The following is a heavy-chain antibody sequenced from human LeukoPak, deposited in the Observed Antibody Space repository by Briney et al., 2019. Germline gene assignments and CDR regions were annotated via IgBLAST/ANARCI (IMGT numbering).Heavy chain of an antibody. CDR1: GYTFTSYD. CDR3: ARGPTTVTIKFYYYYGMDV. D-gene: IGHD4-17*01. Sequence: ASVRVSCKASGYTFTSYDINWVGQATGQGLEGMGWMNPNSCNTGYAQKFQGRVTITRNTSISTAYMELSSLRSEDTAVYYCARGPTTVTIKFYYYYGMDVWGQGTTVTVSS. J-gene: IGHJ6*02. V-gene: IGHV1-8*01. CDR2: MNPNSCNT.